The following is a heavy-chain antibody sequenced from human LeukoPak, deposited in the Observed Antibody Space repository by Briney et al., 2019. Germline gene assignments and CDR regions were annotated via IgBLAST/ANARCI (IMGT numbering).Heavy chain of an antibody. D-gene: IGHD2-2*01. CDR3: ARAKRRIVVVPATYGMDV. CDR2: INPNSGGT. CDR1: GYTFTSYG. Sequence: ASVKVSCKASGYTFTSYGISWVRQAPGQGLEWMGWINPNSGGTNYAQKFQGRVTMTRDTSISTAYMELSRLRSDDTAVYYCARAKRRIVVVPATYGMDVWGQGTTVTVSS. V-gene: IGHV1-2*02. J-gene: IGHJ6*02.